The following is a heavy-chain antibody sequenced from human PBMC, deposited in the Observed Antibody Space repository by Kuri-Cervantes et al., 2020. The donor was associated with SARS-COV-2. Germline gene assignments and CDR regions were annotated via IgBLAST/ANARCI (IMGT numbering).Heavy chain of an antibody. CDR1: GYTFTSYH. CDR2: INPSGGST. D-gene: IGHD3-16*01. V-gene: IGHV1-46*01. Sequence: ASVKVSCKASGYTFTSYHMHWVRQAPGQGLEWMGVINPSGGSTSYAQKFQGRVTMTTDTSTSTAYMELRSLRSDDTAVYYCARDRPYGGMDVWGQGTTVTVSS. J-gene: IGHJ6*02. CDR3: ARDRPYGGMDV.